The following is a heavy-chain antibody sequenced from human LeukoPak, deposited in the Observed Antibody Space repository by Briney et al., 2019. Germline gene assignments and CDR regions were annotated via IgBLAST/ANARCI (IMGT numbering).Heavy chain of an antibody. CDR1: GFTFSSDR. J-gene: IGHJ4*02. D-gene: IGHD2-8*01. V-gene: IGHV3-74*03. CDR3: VRGGFNGN. CDR2: IETDGTGA. Sequence: GGSLRLSCIASGFTFSSDRMRWVRQVPGKGLVWVSRIETDGTGAVYADAVEGRFTISRDNAKNMLYLQMNSLRAEDTAVYYCVRGGFNGNWGQGTLVTVSS.